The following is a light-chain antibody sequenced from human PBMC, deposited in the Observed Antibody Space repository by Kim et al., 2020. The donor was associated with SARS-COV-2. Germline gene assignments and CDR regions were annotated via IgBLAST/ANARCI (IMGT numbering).Light chain of an antibody. CDR3: QQYENWPPYT. V-gene: IGKV3-15*01. J-gene: IGKJ2*01. CDR1: RSVNTN. CDR2: GAS. Sequence: VSPGEGVTLSCTASRSVNTNVAWYQQRRGQSPTLLIFGASARAAGVPARFSGRGSGTEFSFIISSLQSEDFAFYFCQQYENWPPYTFGQGTKLEI.